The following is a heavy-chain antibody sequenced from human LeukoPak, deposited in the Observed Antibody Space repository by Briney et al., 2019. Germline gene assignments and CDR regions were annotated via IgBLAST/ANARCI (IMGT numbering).Heavy chain of an antibody. CDR1: GFTFSSYG. CDR2: ISYDGSNK. V-gene: IGHV3-30*18. CDR3: AKDRRFVGLDY. Sequence: GGSLRLSCAASGFTFSSYGMHWVRQAPGKGLEWVAVISYDGSNKYNADSVKGRFTISRDNSKNTLYLQMNSLRAEDTAVYYCAKDRRFVGLDYWGQGTLVTVSS. D-gene: IGHD3-10*01. J-gene: IGHJ4*02.